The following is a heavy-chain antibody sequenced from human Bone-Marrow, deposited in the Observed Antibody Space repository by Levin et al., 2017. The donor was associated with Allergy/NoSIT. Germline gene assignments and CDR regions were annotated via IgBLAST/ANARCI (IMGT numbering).Heavy chain of an antibody. CDR2: IYHSGST. Sequence: PSETLSLTCAVSGGSISSSNWWSWVRQPPGKGLEWIGEIYHSGSTNYNPSLKSRVTISVDKSKNQFSLKLSSVTAADTAVYYCARDIGSSGSWGNWFDPWGQGTLVTVSS. D-gene: IGHD6-19*01. CDR1: GGSISSSNW. J-gene: IGHJ5*02. V-gene: IGHV4-4*02. CDR3: ARDIGSSGSWGNWFDP.